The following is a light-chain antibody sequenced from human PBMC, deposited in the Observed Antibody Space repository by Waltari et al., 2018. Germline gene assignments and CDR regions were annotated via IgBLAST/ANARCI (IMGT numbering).Light chain of an antibody. CDR2: EIS. CDR3: CAYVGYSTWV. Sequence: SALTQPASVSASPGQSITISCTGTSSDVGGYNFVSWYQQPPGKAPQVIIFEISKRPSGVSNRFSGSKSGNTASLTISGLQPEDEANYYCCAYVGYSTWVFGGGTKLTVV. CDR1: SSDVGGYNF. V-gene: IGLV2-23*02. J-gene: IGLJ3*02.